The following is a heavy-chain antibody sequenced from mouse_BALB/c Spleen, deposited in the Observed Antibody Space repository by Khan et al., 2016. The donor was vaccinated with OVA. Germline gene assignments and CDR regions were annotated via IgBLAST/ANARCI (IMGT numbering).Heavy chain of an antibody. V-gene: IGHV1-77*01. Sequence: QVQLQQPGAELARPGASVKLSCKASGYTFTDYYINWVKQRTGQGLEWIGAIYPGSGDTYYNEKFKDKATLTADKSSTTAYMQLSSLTSEDSAVNFCARRNYFGYTFAYWGQGTLVTVSA. CDR1: GYTFTDYY. CDR2: IYPGSGDT. D-gene: IGHD1-2*01. CDR3: ARRNYFGYTFAY. J-gene: IGHJ3*01.